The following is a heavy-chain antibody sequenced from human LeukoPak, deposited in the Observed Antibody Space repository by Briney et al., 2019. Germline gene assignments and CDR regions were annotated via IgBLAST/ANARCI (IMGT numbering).Heavy chain of an antibody. D-gene: IGHD1-26*01. CDR3: ARVKSGIDF. V-gene: IGHV3-53*01. CDR1: GFSVSNNY. Sequence: GGSLRLSCAASGFSVSNNYMTWVRQAPGKGLDWVSVIYNDGRTYYPDSLKGRFTISRDNSKNILYLQMNSLRAEDTAVYYCARVKSGIDFWGQGTTVTVSS. CDR2: IYNDGRT. J-gene: IGHJ6*02.